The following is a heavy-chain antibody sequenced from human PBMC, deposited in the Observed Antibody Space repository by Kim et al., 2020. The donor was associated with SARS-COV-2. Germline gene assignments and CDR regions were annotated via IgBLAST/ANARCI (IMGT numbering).Heavy chain of an antibody. D-gene: IGHD3-9*01. CDR2: ISYDGSNK. CDR3: ARDRYGFGPYYDILTGYEPEHYYYYGMDV. V-gene: IGHV3-30-3*01. CDR1: GFTFSSYA. J-gene: IGHJ6*02. Sequence: GGSLRLSCAASGFTFSSYAMHWVRQAPGKGLEWVAVISYDGSNKYYADSVKGRFTISRDNSKNTLYLQMNSLRAEDTAVYYCARDRYGFGPYYDILTGYEPEHYYYYGMDVWGQGTTVTVSS.